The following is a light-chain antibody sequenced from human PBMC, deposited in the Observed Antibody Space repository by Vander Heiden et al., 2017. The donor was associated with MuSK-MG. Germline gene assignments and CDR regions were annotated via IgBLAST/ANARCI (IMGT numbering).Light chain of an antibody. V-gene: IGKV3-11*01. CDR2: DAS. J-gene: IGKJ2*01. CDR1: QGVSSY. CDR3: QQRTNWPRT. Sequence: IVLTQSPPTLSLSPGERATLSCRASQGVSSYLAWYQQKPGQAPRLLIYDASNRATGIPARFSGSGSGTDFTLNISNLEPEDFAVYYCQQRTNWPRTFGQGTKLEI.